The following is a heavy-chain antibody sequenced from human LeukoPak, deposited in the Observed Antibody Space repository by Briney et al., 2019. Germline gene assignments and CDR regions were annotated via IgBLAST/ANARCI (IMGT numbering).Heavy chain of an antibody. D-gene: IGHD2-2*01. CDR2: IIPLFGEK. CDR1: GGSLRDYA. V-gene: IGHV1-69*01. J-gene: IGHJ4*02. Sequence: SVKVSCKASGGSLRDYAVIWVRQAPGQGPEWMGGIIPLFGEKNNAQKFQGRVTITADVSTSTAYMELSSLTSEDTAVYHCAGKSCSGTGCYAVYYFDHWGQGSLVTVYS. CDR3: AGKSCSGTGCYAVYYFDH.